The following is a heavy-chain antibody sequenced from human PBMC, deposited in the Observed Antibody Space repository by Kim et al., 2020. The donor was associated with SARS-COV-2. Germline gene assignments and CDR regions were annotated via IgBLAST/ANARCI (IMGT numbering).Heavy chain of an antibody. J-gene: IGHJ4*02. V-gene: IGHV3-23*01. CDR3: AKDSEGYSSPTTDY. CDR2: ISGSGGST. D-gene: IGHD5-18*01. Sequence: GGSLRLSCAASGFTFSSYAMSWVRQAPGKGLEWVSAISGSGGSTYYADSVKGRFTISRDNSKNTLYLQMNSLRAEDTAVYYCAKDSEGYSSPTTDYWGQGTLVTVSS. CDR1: GFTFSSYA.